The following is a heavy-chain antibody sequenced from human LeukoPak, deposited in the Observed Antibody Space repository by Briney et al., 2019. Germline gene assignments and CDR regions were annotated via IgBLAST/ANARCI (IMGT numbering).Heavy chain of an antibody. CDR1: GFTFSSYW. D-gene: IGHD3-16*01. CDR3: ARVLGVYYFDY. CDR2: IKQDGSEK. V-gene: IGHV3-7*01. J-gene: IGHJ4*02. Sequence: AGGSLRLSCAASGFTFSSYWMSWVRQAPGKGLEWVANIKQDGSEKYYVDSVKGRFTISRDNTKNSLYLQMNSLRAEDTAVYYCARVLGVYYFDYWGQGTLVTVSS.